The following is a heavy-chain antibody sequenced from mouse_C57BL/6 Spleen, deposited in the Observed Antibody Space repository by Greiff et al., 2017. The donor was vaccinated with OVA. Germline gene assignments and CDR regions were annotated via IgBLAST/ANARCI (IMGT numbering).Heavy chain of an antibody. Sequence: VQGVESGPGLVAPSQSLSITCTVSGFSLTSYGVHWVRQPPGKGLEWLVVIWSDGSTTYNSALKSRLSISKDNSKSQVFLKMNSLQTDDTAMYYCARHGYDRDYYAMDYWGQGTSVTVSS. D-gene: IGHD2-2*01. CDR3: ARHGYDRDYYAMDY. CDR1: GFSLTSYG. J-gene: IGHJ4*01. V-gene: IGHV2-6-1*01. CDR2: IWSDGST.